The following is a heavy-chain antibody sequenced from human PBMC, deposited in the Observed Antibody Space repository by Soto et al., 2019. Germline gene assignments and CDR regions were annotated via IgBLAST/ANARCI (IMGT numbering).Heavy chain of an antibody. D-gene: IGHD6-25*01. V-gene: IGHV4-39*01. CDR3: AGDYSSGSYTFDY. J-gene: IGHJ4*02. CDR2: IYYSGST. CDR1: GGSISSSSYY. Sequence: SETLSLTCTVSGGSISSSSYYWGWIRQPPGKGLEWIGSIYYSGSTYYNPSLKSRVTISVDTSKNQFSLKLSSVTAADTAVYYCAGDYSSGSYTFDYWGQGTLVPVSS.